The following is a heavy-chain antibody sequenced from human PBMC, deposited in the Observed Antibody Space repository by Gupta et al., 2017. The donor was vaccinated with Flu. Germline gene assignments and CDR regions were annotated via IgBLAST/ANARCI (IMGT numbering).Heavy chain of an antibody. J-gene: IGHJ3*02. CDR1: GGAFSTFA. V-gene: IGHV1-69*06. Sequence: QVQLVQSGAEVKKPGSSVKVLCKASGGAFSTFAISWVRQAPGQGLEWVGGVIPFFGAANYAQKFQGRVTINADKSTNTANMELSGLRSEDTAVYYCARVTPYYDTGTGYGHPAYEAFEIWGQGTRVTGSA. CDR2: VIPFFGAA. CDR3: ARVTPYYDTGTGYGHPAYEAFEI. D-gene: IGHD3-9*01.